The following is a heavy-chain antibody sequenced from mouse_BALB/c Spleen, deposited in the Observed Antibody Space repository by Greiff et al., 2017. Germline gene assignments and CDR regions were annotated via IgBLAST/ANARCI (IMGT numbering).Heavy chain of an antibody. Sequence: QVQLQQPGAELVRPGASVKLSCKASGYTFTSYWINWVKQRPGQGLEWIGNIYPSDSYTNYNQKFKDKATLTVDKSSSTAYMQLSSPTSEDSAVYYCTRREVTTYFDYWGQGTTLTVSS. CDR3: TRREVTTYFDY. CDR2: IYPSDSYT. D-gene: IGHD2-1*01. J-gene: IGHJ2*01. CDR1: GYTFTSYW. V-gene: IGHV1-69*02.